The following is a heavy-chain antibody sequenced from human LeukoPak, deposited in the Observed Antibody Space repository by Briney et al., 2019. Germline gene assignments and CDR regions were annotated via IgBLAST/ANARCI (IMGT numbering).Heavy chain of an antibody. CDR1: GGSISTSNYY. D-gene: IGHD1-14*01. Sequence: PSETLSLTRTVSGGSISTSNYYWGWIRQPPGKGLEWIGNVYYSGITYYNSSLKSRVTISVDTSKNQFSLKLRSVTAADTAVYYCARQSRYCYYMDVWGNGTTCTVSS. V-gene: IGHV4-39*01. J-gene: IGHJ6*03. CDR3: ARQSRYCYYMDV. CDR2: VYYSGIT.